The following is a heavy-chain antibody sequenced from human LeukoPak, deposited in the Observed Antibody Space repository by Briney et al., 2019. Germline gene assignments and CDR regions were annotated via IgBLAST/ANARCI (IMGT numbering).Heavy chain of an antibody. D-gene: IGHD3-22*01. V-gene: IGHV3-74*01. Sequence: GGSLRLSCAASGFTFSSYWMHWVRQAPGKGLVWVSRINTDGSSTSYADSVKGRFTISGDNAKNTLYLQMNSLRAEDTAVYYCARGIPMIVVAHDYWGQGTLVTVSS. CDR3: ARGIPMIVVAHDY. CDR2: INTDGSST. CDR1: GFTFSSYW. J-gene: IGHJ4*02.